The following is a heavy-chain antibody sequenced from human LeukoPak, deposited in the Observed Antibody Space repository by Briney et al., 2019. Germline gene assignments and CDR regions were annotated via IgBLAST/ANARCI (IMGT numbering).Heavy chain of an antibody. J-gene: IGHJ4*03. CDR2: IKSKNDDGTT. V-gene: IGHV3-15*01. Sequence: GGSLILSCSVSGVNFTNAWMTWVRQAPGKGLESVGRIKSKNDDGTTDYAAPVRGRFIISRDDSKATVYLQMNSLKIEDTAVYYCSTEGDYWGHGTLVTVSS. CDR3: STEGDY. CDR1: GVNFTNAW.